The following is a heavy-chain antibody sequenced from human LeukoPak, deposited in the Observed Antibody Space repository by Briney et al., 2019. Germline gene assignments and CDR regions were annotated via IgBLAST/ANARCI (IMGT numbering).Heavy chain of an antibody. J-gene: IGHJ3*02. CDR2: IRSSGDIT. D-gene: IGHD4/OR15-4a*01. CDR3: TTMDYAAFYI. V-gene: IGHV3-48*01. Sequence: PGGSLRLSCAASGFTFSRYSMNWVRQAPGKGLEWVSYIRSSGDITYYADSVKGRFTISRDSAKDSLYLQMNSLKTEDTAVYYCTTMDYAAFYIWGQGTMVTVSS. CDR1: GFTFSRYS.